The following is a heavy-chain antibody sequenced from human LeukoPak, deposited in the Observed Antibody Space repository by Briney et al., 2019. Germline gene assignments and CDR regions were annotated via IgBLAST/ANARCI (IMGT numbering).Heavy chain of an antibody. CDR1: GFTFSSYE. CDR3: VKYPAYYYDSSGPQPDDYYYYMDV. J-gene: IGHJ6*03. D-gene: IGHD3-22*01. Sequence: GGSLRLSCAASGFTFSSYEMNWVRQAPGKGLEWVSYISSSGSTIYYADSVKGRFTISGDNSKNTLYLQMNSLRAEDTAVYYCVKYPAYYYDSSGPQPDDYYYYMDVWGKGTTVTISS. V-gene: IGHV3-48*03. CDR2: ISSSGSTI.